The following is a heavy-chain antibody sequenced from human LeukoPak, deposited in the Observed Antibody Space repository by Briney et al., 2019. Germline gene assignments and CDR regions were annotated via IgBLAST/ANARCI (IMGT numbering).Heavy chain of an antibody. D-gene: IGHD3-22*01. CDR1: GITLSNYG. CDR3: AKRGVVIRVILVGFHKEAYYFDS. CDR2: ISGSAGGT. Sequence: GGSLRLSCAVSGITLSNYGMSWVRQAPGKGLEWVAGISGSAGGTNYADSVKGRFTISRDNSKNTLYLQMNRLRAEDTAVYFCAKRGVVIRVILVGFHKEAYYFDSWGQGALVTVSS. V-gene: IGHV3-23*01. J-gene: IGHJ4*02.